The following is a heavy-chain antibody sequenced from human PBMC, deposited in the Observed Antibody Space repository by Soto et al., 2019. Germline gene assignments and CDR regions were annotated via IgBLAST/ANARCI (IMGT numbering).Heavy chain of an antibody. J-gene: IGHJ1*01. CDR2: ISGSGDDT. Sequence: PGGSLRLSCVASGFTFSNFAMAWVRQAPGEGLEWVSAISGSGDDTFYADSMKGRFTISRDNSKDTLYLQINSLRAEDTAVYYCANPIPTPGTTFGFCGPGPLVTVS. D-gene: IGHD1-1*01. CDR1: GFTFSNFA. V-gene: IGHV3-23*01. CDR3: ANPIPTPGTTFGF.